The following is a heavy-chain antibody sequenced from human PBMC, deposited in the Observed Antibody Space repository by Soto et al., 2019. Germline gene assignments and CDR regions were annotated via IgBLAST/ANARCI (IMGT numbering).Heavy chain of an antibody. CDR1: GGTFSSYA. D-gene: IGHD1-1*01. CDR3: ARGFGGTTEVTDX. CDR2: SIPIFGTA. V-gene: IGHV1-69*13. J-gene: IGHJ4*02. Sequence: SMKVSCNASGGTFSSYAISWVRQAPGQGLEWMGVSIPIFGTANYAQKFQGRVTITADESTSTAYMELSSLRSEDTAVYYCARGFGGTTEVTDXWGQGTLVTVSX.